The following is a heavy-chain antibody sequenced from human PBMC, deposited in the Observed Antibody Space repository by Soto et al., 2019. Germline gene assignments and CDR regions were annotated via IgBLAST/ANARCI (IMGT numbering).Heavy chain of an antibody. CDR2: IYWDDDK. D-gene: IGHD4-17*01. CDR1: GFSLSTSGVG. CDR3: AHANYGDYVLPFDY. V-gene: IGHV2-5*02. Sequence: QITLKESGPPLVKPTQTLTLTCTFSGFSLSTSGVGVGWIRQPPGKALEWLALIYWDDDKRYSPSLKSRLTITKDTSKNQGVLTMTNMDPVDTATYYCAHANYGDYVLPFDYWGQGTLVTVSS. J-gene: IGHJ4*02.